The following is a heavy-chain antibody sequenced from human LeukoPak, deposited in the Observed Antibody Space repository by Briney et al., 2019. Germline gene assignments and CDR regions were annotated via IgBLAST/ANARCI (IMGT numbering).Heavy chain of an antibody. CDR1: GFTFSSYW. D-gene: IGHD3-22*01. Sequence: GGSLRLSCAASGFTFSSYWMSWVRQAPGKGLQWVANIKTDGSEKYYVDSVKGRFTISRDNAKNSLYLQMNSLRAGDTAVYYCATYSSLNRREFQYWGQGTLLTVSS. CDR2: IKTDGSEK. J-gene: IGHJ1*01. V-gene: IGHV3-7*01. CDR3: ATYSSLNRREFQY.